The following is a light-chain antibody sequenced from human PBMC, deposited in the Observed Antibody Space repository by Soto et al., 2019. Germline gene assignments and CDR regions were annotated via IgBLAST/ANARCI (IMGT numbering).Light chain of an antibody. CDR3: QQYDNLPLT. J-gene: IGKJ4*01. CDR2: DAS. Sequence: DIQMTQSPSSLSASVGDRVTITCGASYNIRNSLNWYQQKPGKAPKFLIYDASNLETGVPSRFSGSGSGTDFTFTISSLQPEDIATYYCQQYDNLPLTFGGGTMV. V-gene: IGKV1-33*01. CDR1: YNIRNS.